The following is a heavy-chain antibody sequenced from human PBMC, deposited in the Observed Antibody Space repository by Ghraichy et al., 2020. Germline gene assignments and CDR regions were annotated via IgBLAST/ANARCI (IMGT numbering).Heavy chain of an antibody. CDR3: ARGMPSYSGRAGWFDP. Sequence: ASVKVSCKASGYTFTSYDINWVRQATGQGLEWMGWMNPNSGNTGYAQKFQGRVTMTRNTSISTAYMELSSLRSEDTAVYYCARGMPSYSGRAGWFDPWGQGTLVTVSS. D-gene: IGHD1-26*01. CDR2: MNPNSGNT. J-gene: IGHJ5*02. V-gene: IGHV1-8*01. CDR1: GYTFTSYD.